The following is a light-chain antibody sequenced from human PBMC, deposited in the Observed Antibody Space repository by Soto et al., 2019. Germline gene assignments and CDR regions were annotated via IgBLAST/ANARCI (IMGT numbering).Light chain of an antibody. V-gene: IGKV3-15*01. CDR2: GAS. J-gene: IGKJ1*01. CDR1: QSVSSN. Sequence: EIVMTQSPATLSVSPGERATLSCRASQSVSSNLAWYQQKPGQAPRLLIYGASTRATGIPARFSGSGSGTELSLTISSLQSEDFAVYYCQQCNNWPPWTFGQGTKVEIK. CDR3: QQCNNWPPWT.